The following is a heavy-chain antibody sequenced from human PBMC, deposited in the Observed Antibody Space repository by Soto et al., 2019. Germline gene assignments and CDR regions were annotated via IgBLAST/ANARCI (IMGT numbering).Heavy chain of an antibody. V-gene: IGHV3-11*06. D-gene: IGHD3-3*01. CDR2: ISSSSSYT. CDR1: GFTFSDYY. CDR3: ARDNTLRLRFYASGYGMDV. J-gene: IGHJ6*02. Sequence: PGGSLRLSCAASGFTFSDYYMSWIRQAPGKGLEWVSYISSSSSYTNYADSVKGRFTISRDNAKNSLYLQMNSLRAEDTAVYYCARDNTLRLRFYASGYGMDVWGQGTTVTVSS.